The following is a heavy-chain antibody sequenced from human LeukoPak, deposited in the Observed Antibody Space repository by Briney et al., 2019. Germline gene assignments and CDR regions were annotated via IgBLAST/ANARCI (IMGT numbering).Heavy chain of an antibody. V-gene: IGHV3-7*01. CDR2: IKQDGSEM. CDR3: ARDKGCSSITCPASYFDN. J-gene: IGHJ4*02. CDR1: GFTFSSYW. Sequence: SGGSLRLSCAASGFTFSSYWMSWVRQAPGKGLEWVANIKQDGSEMHYVDSVKGRITISRDNAMNSLYLQMNSLRAEDTAVYYCARDKGCSSITCPASYFDNWGQGTLVTVSS. D-gene: IGHD3-3*02.